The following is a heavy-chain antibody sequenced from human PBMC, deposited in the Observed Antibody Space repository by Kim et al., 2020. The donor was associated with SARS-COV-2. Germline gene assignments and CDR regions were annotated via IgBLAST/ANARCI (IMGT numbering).Heavy chain of an antibody. J-gene: IGHJ2*01. D-gene: IGHD3-10*01. CDR1: GFTFSSYE. Sequence: GGSLRLSCAASGFTFSSYEMNWVRQAPGKGLEWVSYISSSGSTIYYADSAKGRFTISRDNAKNSLYLQMNSLRAEDTAVYYCAREGLGGSGRPPWYFDLWGRGTLVTVSS. CDR2: ISSSGSTI. CDR3: AREGLGGSGRPPWYFDL. V-gene: IGHV3-48*03.